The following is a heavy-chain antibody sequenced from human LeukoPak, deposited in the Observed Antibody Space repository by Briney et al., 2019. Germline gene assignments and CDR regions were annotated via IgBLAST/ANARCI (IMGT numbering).Heavy chain of an antibody. CDR2: IYSGGST. J-gene: IGHJ4*02. D-gene: IGHD5-18*01. CDR1: GFTVSSNY. Sequence: GRSLRLSCAVSGFTVSSNYMTWVRQAPGKGLEWVSIIYSGGSTYYADSVKGRFTISRDNSKNTLYLQMNSLRAEDTAVYYCARSPTTWIQLWFFDYWGQGTLVTVSS. V-gene: IGHV3-66*02. CDR3: ARSPTTWIQLWFFDY.